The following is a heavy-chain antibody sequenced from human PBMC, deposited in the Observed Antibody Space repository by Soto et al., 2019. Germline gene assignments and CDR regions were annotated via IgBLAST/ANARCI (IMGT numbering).Heavy chain of an antibody. D-gene: IGHD2-2*01. J-gene: IGHJ6*03. Sequence: GGSLRLSCAASGFTFSVYTMSWVRQAPGKGLEWVSGIYGSASKTFYATAYGASVKGGLTVSRDDSENTAYLQMNSLETEDTAVYYCARGYCGRTSCYYLDVWGKGTTVTVS. CDR3: ARGYCGRTSCYYLDV. V-gene: IGHV3-73*01. CDR1: GFTFSVYT. CDR2: IYGSASKTFYAT.